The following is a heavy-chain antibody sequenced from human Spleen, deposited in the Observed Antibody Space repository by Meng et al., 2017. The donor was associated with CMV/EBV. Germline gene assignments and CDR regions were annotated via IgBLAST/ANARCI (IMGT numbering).Heavy chain of an antibody. Sequence: GESLKISCAASGFTFSSYSLSWVRQAPGKGLEWVSLISSSNTYIYYADSVKGRFTISRDNAKNSLYLQMNSLEAEDTALYYCARVRESSSYYGMDVWGQGTTVTVSS. CDR1: GFTFSSYS. V-gene: IGHV3-21*01. CDR3: ARVRESSSYYGMDV. J-gene: IGHJ6*02. CDR2: ISSSNTYI.